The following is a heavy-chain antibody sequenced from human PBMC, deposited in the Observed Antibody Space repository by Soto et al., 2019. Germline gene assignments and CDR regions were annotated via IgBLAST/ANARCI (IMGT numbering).Heavy chain of an antibody. Sequence: SETLSLTCTVSGGSISSGGYYWSWIRQHPGKGLEWIGYIYYSGSTYYNPSLKSRVTISVDTSKNQFSLKLSSVTAADTAVYYCAGLWFGESYYYYGMDVWGQGTTVTVSS. J-gene: IGHJ6*02. D-gene: IGHD3-10*01. CDR1: GGSISSGGYY. CDR2: IYYSGST. CDR3: AGLWFGESYYYYGMDV. V-gene: IGHV4-31*03.